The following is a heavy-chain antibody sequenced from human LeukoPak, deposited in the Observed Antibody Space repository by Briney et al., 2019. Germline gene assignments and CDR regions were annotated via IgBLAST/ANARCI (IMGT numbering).Heavy chain of an antibody. CDR3: ARIHIVGATIDY. D-gene: IGHD1-26*01. J-gene: IGHJ4*02. CDR2: IDQDGSGR. V-gene: IGHV3-7*01. CDR1: GVTLSPYW. Sequence: GGSLRLSCAASGVTLSPYWMAWVRQAPGKGLEWVAGIDQDGSGRYYVDSVKGRFTVSRDNAKNSVYLQMNSLRAEDTAVYYCARIHIVGATIDYWGQGTLVTVSS.